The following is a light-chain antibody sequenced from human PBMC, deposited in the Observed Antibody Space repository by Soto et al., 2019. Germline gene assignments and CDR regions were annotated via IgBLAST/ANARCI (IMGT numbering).Light chain of an antibody. V-gene: IGLV2-14*01. CDR3: SSYTTSTTVI. Sequence: QSALTQPASVSGSPGQSINSSCTGTSSDVGTYNYVSWYQQHPGKAPKLMIYEVSYRPSGVSTRFSGSKSGNTASLTISGLQAEDEADYYCSSYTTSTTVIFGGVTTHTVL. CDR1: SSDVGTYNY. CDR2: EVS. J-gene: IGLJ2*01.